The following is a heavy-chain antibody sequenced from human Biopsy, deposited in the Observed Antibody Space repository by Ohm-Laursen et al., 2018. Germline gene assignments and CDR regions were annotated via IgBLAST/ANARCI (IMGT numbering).Heavy chain of an antibody. Sequence: GSSETVSCKASGYSFTSYGISWVRQAPGEGLEWMGRISGYNGNTNYAQKFQGRVTMTADTSTSTVYMEVRGLRSDDTAVYYCARVTLPLYLDYWGQGTRVSVSS. CDR2: ISGYNGNT. V-gene: IGHV1-18*01. CDR3: ARVTLPLYLDY. CDR1: GYSFTSYG. J-gene: IGHJ4*02. D-gene: IGHD5/OR15-5a*01.